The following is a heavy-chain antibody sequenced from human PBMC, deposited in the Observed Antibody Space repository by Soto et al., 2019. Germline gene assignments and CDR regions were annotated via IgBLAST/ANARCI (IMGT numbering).Heavy chain of an antibody. CDR2: IKQDGSEK. J-gene: IGHJ4*02. V-gene: IGHV3-7*03. CDR3: ARVGYYDSSGLDY. CDR1: GFTFSSYW. Sequence: GGSLRLSCAASGFTFSSYWMSWVRQAPGKGLEWVANIKQDGSEKYYVDSVKGRFTISRDNAKNSLYLQMNSLRAEDTAVYYCARVGYYDSSGLDYWGQGTLVTVSS. D-gene: IGHD3-22*01.